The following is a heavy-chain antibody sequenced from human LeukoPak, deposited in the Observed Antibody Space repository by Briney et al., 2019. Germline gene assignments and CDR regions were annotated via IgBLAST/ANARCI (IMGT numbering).Heavy chain of an antibody. V-gene: IGHV3-23*01. CDR2: INGGGDST. D-gene: IGHD1-7*01. Sequence: GGSLRLSCAASGFTFSTYAMTWVRQAPGKGLEWVSVINGGGDSTYYADSVKGRFTISRDNSKNTLYLRMNSLRAEDTAVYYCAKDRDITANTKIDYWGQGTLVTVSS. CDR3: AKDRDITANTKIDY. CDR1: GFTFSTYA. J-gene: IGHJ4*02.